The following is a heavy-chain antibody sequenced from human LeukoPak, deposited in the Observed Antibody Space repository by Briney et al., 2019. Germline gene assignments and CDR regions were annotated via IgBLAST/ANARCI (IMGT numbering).Heavy chain of an antibody. Sequence: SETLSLTCAVYGGSFSGYYWSWIRQPPGKGLEWIGEINHSGSTNYNPSLKSRVTISVDTSKNQFSLKLSSVTVADTTVYYCARGGVYFDFWSGYYGPPRTVDAFDIWGQGTMVTVSS. J-gene: IGHJ3*02. CDR2: INHSGST. CDR3: ARGGVYFDFWSGYYGPPRTVDAFDI. V-gene: IGHV4-34*01. D-gene: IGHD3-3*01. CDR1: GGSFSGYY.